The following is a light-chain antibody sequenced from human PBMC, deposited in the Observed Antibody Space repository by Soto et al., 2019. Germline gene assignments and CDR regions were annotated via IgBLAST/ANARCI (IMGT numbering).Light chain of an antibody. CDR3: MQPLQTLIT. CDR2: LGS. V-gene: IGKV2-28*01. CDR1: QSLSHSSGYNY. Sequence: EIVFTQSPLSLSVSPGEPASISCRSSQSLSHSSGYNYLDWYLLKPGQPPQLLIYLGSNRGSGVPERFSGSGSDTDFTLTISRVETEDAGIYFCMQPLQTLITFGQGTRLEIK. J-gene: IGKJ5*01.